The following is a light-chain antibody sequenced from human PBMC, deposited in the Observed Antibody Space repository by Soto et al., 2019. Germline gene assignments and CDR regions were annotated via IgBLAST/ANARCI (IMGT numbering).Light chain of an antibody. CDR2: GTS. CDR1: QSVSSSY. CDR3: QQYGSSSWT. Sequence: EIVLTQSPGTLSLSPGERATLSCRASQSVSSSYLAWHQQKPGQAPRLLIYGTSSRATAIPDRFSGSGSGTDFTLTISRLEPEDFAVYYCQQYGSSSWTFGQGTKVDIK. V-gene: IGKV3-20*01. J-gene: IGKJ1*01.